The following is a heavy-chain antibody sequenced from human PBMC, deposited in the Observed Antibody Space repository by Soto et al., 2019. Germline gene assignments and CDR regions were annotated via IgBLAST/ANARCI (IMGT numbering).Heavy chain of an antibody. CDR1: RFTFSNDD. D-gene: IGHD5-12*01. CDR2: ITAGGFNT. V-gene: IGHV3-23*01. CDR3: AKNIGGFIGYATFDY. Sequence: EVQLWESGGDLVQPGGSLRLSCVASRFTFSNDDLSCVRQGSGKGLEWVSAITAGGFNTYYADSVKGRFTISGDNSKNKLYLQMNSLRAEDTVVYYCAKNIGGFIGYATFDYWGQGTLVTVSS. J-gene: IGHJ4*02.